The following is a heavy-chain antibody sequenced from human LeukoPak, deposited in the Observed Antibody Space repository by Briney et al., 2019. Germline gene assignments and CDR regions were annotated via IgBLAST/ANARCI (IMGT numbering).Heavy chain of an antibody. CDR3: AKDMITFGGPIRN. V-gene: IGHV3-23*01. Sequence: PGGTLRLSCAASGFTFSSYGMSWVRQAPGKGLEWVSAISGSGGSTYYADSVKGRFTISRDNSKNTLYLQMNSLRAEDTAVYYCAKDMITFGGPIRNWGQGTLVTVSS. D-gene: IGHD3-16*01. CDR2: ISGSGGST. CDR1: GFTFSSYG. J-gene: IGHJ4*02.